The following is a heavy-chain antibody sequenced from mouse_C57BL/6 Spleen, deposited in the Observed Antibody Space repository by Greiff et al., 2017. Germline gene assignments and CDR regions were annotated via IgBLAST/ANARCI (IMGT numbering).Heavy chain of an antibody. CDR1: GFTFSSYG. D-gene: IGHD3-3*01. CDR3: ARQGDPYAMDY. J-gene: IGHJ4*01. Sequence: EVKLVESGGDLVKPGGSLKLSCAASGFTFSSYGMSWVRQTPDKRLEWVATISSGGSYTYYPDSVKGRFTISRDNAKNTLYLQMSSLKSEDTAMYYCARQGDPYAMDYWGQGTSVTVSS. CDR2: ISSGGSYT. V-gene: IGHV5-6*01.